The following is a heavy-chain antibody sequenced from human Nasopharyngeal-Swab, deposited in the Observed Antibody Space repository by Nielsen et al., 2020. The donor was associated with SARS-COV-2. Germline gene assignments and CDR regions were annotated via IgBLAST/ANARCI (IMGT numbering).Heavy chain of an antibody. D-gene: IGHD6-6*01. CDR1: GGTFSSYA. V-gene: IGHV1-69*13. Sequence: SVNVSCKASGGTFSSYAISWVRQAPGKGLEWMGGIIPIFGTANYAQKFQGRVTITADESTSTAYMELSSLRSEDTAVYYCTRALTIEYSSSPGGYWGQGTLFTVSS. J-gene: IGHJ4*02. CDR3: TRALTIEYSSSPGGY. CDR2: IIPIFGTA.